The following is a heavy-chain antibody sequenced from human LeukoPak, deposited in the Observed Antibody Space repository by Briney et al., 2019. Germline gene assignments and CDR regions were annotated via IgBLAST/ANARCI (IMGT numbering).Heavy chain of an antibody. CDR3: ARGGQVAPQPGNWFDP. J-gene: IGHJ5*02. CDR1: GYTFISNY. CDR2: INPSGGSP. D-gene: IGHD2-2*01. Sequence: GASVKVSCKAYGYTFISNYLNWVRQAPGRGLEWVGIINPSGGSPSYAQKFQGRVTMTRDMSTSTVYMTLSSLKSEDTAVYYCARGGQVAPQPGNWFDPWGQGTLVTVSS. V-gene: IGHV1-46*01.